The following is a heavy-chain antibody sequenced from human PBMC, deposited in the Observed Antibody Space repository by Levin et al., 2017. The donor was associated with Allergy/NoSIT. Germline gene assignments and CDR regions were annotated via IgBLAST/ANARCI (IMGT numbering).Heavy chain of an antibody. CDR1: GFSFSDSW. CDR2: IKGDGSDT. J-gene: IGHJ5*02. V-gene: IGHV3-74*01. CDR3: ARKIVVVPAAEPFDP. D-gene: IGHD2-2*01. Sequence: LSLTCAASGFSFSDSWMHWVRPGPGKGLEWVSRIKGDGSDTRYADSVKGRFTISRDNTKKTLYLEMNSLRTEDTAVYYCARKIVVVPAAEPFDPWGQGTQVTVSS.